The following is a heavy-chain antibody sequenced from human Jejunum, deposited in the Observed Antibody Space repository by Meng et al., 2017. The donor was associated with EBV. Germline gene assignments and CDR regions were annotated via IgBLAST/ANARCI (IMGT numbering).Heavy chain of an antibody. CDR3: ARKWNF. CDR1: GGSVSSGTYY. CDR2: IYNSGST. D-gene: IGHD1-26*01. V-gene: IGHV4-61*01. J-gene: IGHJ4*02. Sequence: VQLQESGPGLVKPSETLSLTCTVSGGSVSSGTYYWTWIRQPPGKGLEWIGYIYNSGSTNYNPSLKSRVTISLDTSKNQFSLKLSSVTAADTAMYYCARKWNFWGQGTLVTVSS.